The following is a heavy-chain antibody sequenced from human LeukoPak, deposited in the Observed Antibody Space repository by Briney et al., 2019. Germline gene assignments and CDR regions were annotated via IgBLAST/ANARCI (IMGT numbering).Heavy chain of an antibody. Sequence: SETLSLTCTVSGGSIRGRGYYWAWIRQPPGKGLESIANIYYSGNTYYNPSLKSRVTISVDTSKNQFSLKLTSVTAADTAVYYCARHRVYDWNYPIWFDPWGQGTLVTVSS. CDR3: ARHRVYDWNYPIWFDP. CDR2: IYYSGNT. V-gene: IGHV4-39*01. J-gene: IGHJ5*02. CDR1: GGSIRGRGYY. D-gene: IGHD3-16*01.